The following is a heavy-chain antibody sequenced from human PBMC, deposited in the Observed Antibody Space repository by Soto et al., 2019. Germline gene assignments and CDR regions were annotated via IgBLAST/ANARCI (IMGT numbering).Heavy chain of an antibody. J-gene: IGHJ3*02. Sequence: PSETLSLTCTVSNGSLTSGDFYCSCIRQPPGKGPEWKGYIYHTGSTFYNTSLRSRATISADASKRHFSLTLSSVSAANTAVYYCARENGFYSDRGGAFDIWGQGTMVTVSS. CDR3: ARENGFYSDRGGAFDI. V-gene: IGHV4-30-4*01. CDR1: NGSLTSGDFY. CDR2: IYHTGST. D-gene: IGHD3-16*01.